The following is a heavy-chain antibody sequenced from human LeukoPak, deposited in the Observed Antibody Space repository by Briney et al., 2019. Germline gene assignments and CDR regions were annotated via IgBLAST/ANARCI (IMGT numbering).Heavy chain of an antibody. J-gene: IGHJ4*02. CDR3: ARDVGYYFDY. Sequence: SETLFLTCTVSGGSISSYYWSWIRQPPGKGLEWIGYIYYSGSTNYNPSLKSRVTISVDTSKNQFSLKLSSVTAADTAVYYCARDVGYYFDYWGQGTLVTVSS. CDR1: GGSISSYY. V-gene: IGHV4-59*01. CDR2: IYYSGST.